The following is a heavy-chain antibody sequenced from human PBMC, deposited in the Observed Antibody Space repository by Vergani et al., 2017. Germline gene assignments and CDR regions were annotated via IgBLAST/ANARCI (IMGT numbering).Heavy chain of an antibody. Sequence: EVELVQSGPEMRKPGESLKISCKGSEYSFVNYWIGWLRQMPGKGLEWMVIIYPADSDTRYSPSFQGQVTISADKSISTAFLQWDSLKASDTALYYCARHTTYTDSWGQGTLVTVSS. V-gene: IGHV5-51*01. CDR3: ARHTTYTDS. D-gene: IGHD1-1*01. CDR2: IYPADSDT. J-gene: IGHJ4*02. CDR1: EYSFVNYW.